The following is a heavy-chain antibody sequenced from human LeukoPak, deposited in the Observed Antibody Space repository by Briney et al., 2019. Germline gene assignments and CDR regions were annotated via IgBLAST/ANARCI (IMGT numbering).Heavy chain of an antibody. Sequence: SSVKVSCKASGYTLTGYYMHWVRQAPGQGLEWMGWINPNSGGTHHAQKFQGWVTVTRDTSISTAYMELSRLRSDDTAVYYCARGRIAVAGTGRYYYYGMDVWGKGTTVTVSS. CDR2: INPNSGGT. V-gene: IGHV1-2*04. J-gene: IGHJ6*04. CDR1: GYTLTGYY. CDR3: ARGRIAVAGTGRYYYYGMDV. D-gene: IGHD6-19*01.